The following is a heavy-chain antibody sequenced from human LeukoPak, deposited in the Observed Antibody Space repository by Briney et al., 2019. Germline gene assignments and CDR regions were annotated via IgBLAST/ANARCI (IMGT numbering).Heavy chain of an antibody. Sequence: SVNVSCKASGGTFSSYAISWVRQAPGQGLEWMGGIIPIFGTANYAQKFQGRVTITADESTSTAYMELSSLRSEDTAVYYRARKYYYDSSGYDLSFDYWGQGTLVTVSS. CDR2: IIPIFGTA. D-gene: IGHD3-22*01. J-gene: IGHJ4*02. V-gene: IGHV1-69*13. CDR1: GGTFSSYA. CDR3: ARKYYYDSSGYDLSFDY.